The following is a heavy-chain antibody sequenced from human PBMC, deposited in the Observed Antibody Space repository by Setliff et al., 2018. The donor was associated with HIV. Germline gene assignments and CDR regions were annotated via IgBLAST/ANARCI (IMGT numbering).Heavy chain of an antibody. CDR1: GGSINTYY. Sequence: LSLTCTVSGGSINTYYWSWIRQPAGKGLEWIGRFYTSGSTNYNPSLKSRVTMSVDTSKNQFSLKLSSVTAADTAVHYCAGDRLTYYFDHWGQGILVTVSS. J-gene: IGHJ4*02. V-gene: IGHV4-4*07. CDR2: FYTSGST. D-gene: IGHD3-22*01. CDR3: AGDRLTYYFDH.